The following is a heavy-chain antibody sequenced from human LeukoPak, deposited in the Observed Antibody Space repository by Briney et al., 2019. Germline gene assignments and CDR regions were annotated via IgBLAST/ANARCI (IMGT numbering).Heavy chain of an antibody. J-gene: IGHJ3*02. D-gene: IGHD3-22*01. V-gene: IGHV1-18*01. CDR2: INTKNGDT. CDR3: ARDVGLVVIHHDAFDI. Sequence: ASVKVPCEASGYTLTYNNISWVRQAPGQGLEWMGWINTKNGDTNYAQKLQGRVTMTTDTSTSTAYMELRSLRSDDTAVYYCARDVGLVVIHHDAFDIWGQGTMVTVSS. CDR1: GYTLTYNN.